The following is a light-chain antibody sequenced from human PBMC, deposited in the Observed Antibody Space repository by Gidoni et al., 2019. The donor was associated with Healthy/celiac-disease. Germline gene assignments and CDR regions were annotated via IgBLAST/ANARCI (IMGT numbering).Light chain of an antibody. V-gene: IGKV3-20*01. J-gene: IGKJ5*01. Sequence: DIVLTQSPATLSLSPGERAPLPCRASQSVSSSYLAWYQQKPGQAPRLLIYGASSRATGIPDRFSGSGSGTDFTLTISRLEPEDFAVYYCQQYGSSPPITFGQGTRLEIK. CDR2: GAS. CDR1: QSVSSSY. CDR3: QQYGSSPPIT.